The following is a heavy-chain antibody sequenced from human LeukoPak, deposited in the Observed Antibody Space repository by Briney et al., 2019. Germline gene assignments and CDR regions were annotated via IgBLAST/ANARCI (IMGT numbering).Heavy chain of an antibody. J-gene: IGHJ6*02. CDR1: GGSISSYY. CDR2: ISYSGST. D-gene: IGHD4-17*01. Sequence: KPSETLSLTCTVSGGSISSYYWSWIRQPPGKGLEWIGYISYSGSTNFNPSLKSRVTISVHTSKNQFSLKLTSVTAADTAVYYCARRRVPYGDYYYYYGMDVWGQGTTVTVSS. V-gene: IGHV4-59*08. CDR3: ARRRVPYGDYYYYYGMDV.